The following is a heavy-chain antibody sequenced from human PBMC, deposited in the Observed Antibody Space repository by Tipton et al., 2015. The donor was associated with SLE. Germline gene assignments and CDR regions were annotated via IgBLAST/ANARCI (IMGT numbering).Heavy chain of an antibody. CDR3: ARGTLGIVDWTTWCDS. CDR1: GDTFGSYV. D-gene: IGHD3-16*01. J-gene: IGHJ4*02. CDR2: IIPLFGSP. Sequence: QVQLVQSGAEVKKPGSSVKVSCTASGDTFGSYVVSWVRQAPGQGLEWMGGIIPLFGSPNYAQKFQDRVTINTDDSRTTISMELRSLRVDDSAVYYCARGTLGIVDWTTWCDSWGQGTLIIVSS. V-gene: IGHV1-69*01.